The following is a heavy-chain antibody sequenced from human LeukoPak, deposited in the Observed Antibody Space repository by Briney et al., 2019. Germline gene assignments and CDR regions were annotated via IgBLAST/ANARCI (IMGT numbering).Heavy chain of an antibody. CDR3: AKRSTWSQKHFDY. D-gene: IGHD6-13*01. CDR2: ISGNGGST. Sequence: GGSLRLSCAASGFTFSSYAMSWVRQAPGKGLEWVSVISGNGGSTYYADSVKGRFTISRGNPKNTLYLQMNSLRAEDTAVYYCAKRSTWSQKHFDYWGQGTLVTVSS. V-gene: IGHV3-23*01. J-gene: IGHJ4*02. CDR1: GFTFSSYA.